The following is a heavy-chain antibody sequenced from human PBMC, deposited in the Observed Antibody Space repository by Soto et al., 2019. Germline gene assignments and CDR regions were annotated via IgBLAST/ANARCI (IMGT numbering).Heavy chain of an antibody. CDR1: GFTFSSYG. CDR3: AKDEKVGATNYYYGMDV. CDR2: ISYDGSNK. V-gene: IGHV3-30*18. Sequence: LRLSCAASGFTFSSYGMHWVRQAPGKGLEWVAVISYDGSNKYYADSVKGRFTISRDNSKNTLSLQMNSLRAEDTAVYYCAKDEKVGATNYYYGMDVWGQGSKVTVSS. D-gene: IGHD1-26*01. J-gene: IGHJ6*02.